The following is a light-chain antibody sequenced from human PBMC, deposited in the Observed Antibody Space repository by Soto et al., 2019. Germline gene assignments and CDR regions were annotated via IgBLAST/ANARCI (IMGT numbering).Light chain of an antibody. J-gene: IGLJ1*01. CDR1: SSDVGAYNY. CDR3: CSYADNYSYV. CDR2: DVS. V-gene: IGLV2-11*01. Sequence: QSVLTQPRSVSGSPGQSVTISCTGTSSDVGAYNYVSWYQQHPGKAPKPMTYDVSKRPSGVPDRFSGPKSGNTASLTISGLQAEDEADYYCCSYADNYSYVFGTGTKVTVL.